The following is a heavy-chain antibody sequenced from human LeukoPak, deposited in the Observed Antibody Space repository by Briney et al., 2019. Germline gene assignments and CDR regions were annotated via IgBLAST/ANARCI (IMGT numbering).Heavy chain of an antibody. J-gene: IGHJ6*03. Sequence: ASVQVSCKASGYTFTGYYMHWVRQAPGQGLEWMGWINPNSGGTNYAQKFQGRVTMTRDTSISTAYMELRRLRSDDTAVYYCASGYSSKAAAYYYYYMDVWGKGTTVTIPS. CDR2: INPNSGGT. CDR1: GYTFTGYY. V-gene: IGHV1-2*02. CDR3: ASGYSSKAAAYYYYYMDV. D-gene: IGHD2-15*01.